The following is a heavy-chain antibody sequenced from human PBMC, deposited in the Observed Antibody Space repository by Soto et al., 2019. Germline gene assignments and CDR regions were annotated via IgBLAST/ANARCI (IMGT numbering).Heavy chain of an antibody. V-gene: IGHV3-23*01. CDR1: GFTFSSYA. CDR3: AKWTVVVVAATRGGYFDY. CDR2: ISGSGGYT. J-gene: IGHJ4*02. D-gene: IGHD2-15*01. Sequence: EVQLLESGGGLVQPGGSLRLSCAASGFTFSSYAMSWVRQAPGKGLEWVSVISGSGGYTYYADSVKGRFTISRDNSQNTLYLQMNSLRAEDTAVYYCAKWTVVVVAATRGGYFDYWGQGTLVTVSS.